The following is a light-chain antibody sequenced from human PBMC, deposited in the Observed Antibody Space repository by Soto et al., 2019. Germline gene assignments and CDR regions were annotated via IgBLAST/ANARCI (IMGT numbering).Light chain of an antibody. CDR3: QQFGSSPGFT. V-gene: IGKV3-20*01. CDR2: GAS. Sequence: EIVLTQSPGTLSLSPGERATLSCSASQSSNSSYLAWYQQKPGQAPRLLIYGASSRATGIPDRFSGSGSGTDFTLTISRLEPEDCAVYYCQQFGSSPGFTCGPGTKVDIK. J-gene: IGKJ3*01. CDR1: QSSNSSY.